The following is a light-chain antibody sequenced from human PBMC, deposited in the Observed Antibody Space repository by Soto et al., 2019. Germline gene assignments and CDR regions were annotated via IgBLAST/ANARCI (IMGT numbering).Light chain of an antibody. Sequence: QSALTQPASVSGSPGQSITISCTGTSSDVGGYNYVSWYQQHPGKAPTLLMYEVTYRPSGVSNRFSGSKSGNTASLTISGLQAEDEADYFCGSYTSSNTLVFGTGTKVTVL. CDR1: SSDVGGYNY. J-gene: IGLJ1*01. CDR2: EVT. V-gene: IGLV2-14*03. CDR3: GSYTSSNTLV.